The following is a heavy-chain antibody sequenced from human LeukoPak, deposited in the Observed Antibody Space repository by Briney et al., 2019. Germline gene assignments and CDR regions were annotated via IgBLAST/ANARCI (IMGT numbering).Heavy chain of an antibody. CDR1: GFTFSSYS. Sequence: GGSLRLSCAASGFTFSSYSMNWVRQAPGKGLEWVSSISSSSSYIYYADSVKGRFTISRDNAKNSLYLQMNSLRAEDTAVYYCARAPEYYDFWSGYSLPFDPWGQGTLVTVSS. D-gene: IGHD3-3*01. CDR2: ISSSSSYI. CDR3: ARAPEYYDFWSGYSLPFDP. V-gene: IGHV3-21*01. J-gene: IGHJ5*02.